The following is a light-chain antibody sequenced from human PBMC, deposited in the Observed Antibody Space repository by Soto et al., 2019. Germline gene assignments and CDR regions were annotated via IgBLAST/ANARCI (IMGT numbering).Light chain of an antibody. J-gene: IGLJ2*01. CDR3: STYASNRDVI. Sequence: QSVLTQPASVSGSPGQSIIISCTGTSSDVGGHKYVSWYQQHPGKAPKLMIFDVSNRPAGVSNRFSGSKSGNTASLTISGLQAEDEADYYCSTYASNRDVIFGGGTKLTVL. V-gene: IGLV2-14*01. CDR1: SSDVGGHKY. CDR2: DVS.